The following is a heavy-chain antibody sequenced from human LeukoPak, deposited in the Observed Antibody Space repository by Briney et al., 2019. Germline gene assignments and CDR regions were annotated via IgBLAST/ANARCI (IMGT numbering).Heavy chain of an antibody. CDR3: AKDRYFDWLTPFDY. Sequence: GGSLRLSCTASEFTFNKYWMHWVRQAPGKGLVWVSRINSDGSHTDYADSVKGRFTISRDNAKNSLYLQMNSLRAEDTALYYCAKDRYFDWLTPFDYWGQGTLVTVSS. V-gene: IGHV3-74*01. J-gene: IGHJ4*02. CDR1: EFTFNKYW. CDR2: INSDGSHT. D-gene: IGHD3-9*01.